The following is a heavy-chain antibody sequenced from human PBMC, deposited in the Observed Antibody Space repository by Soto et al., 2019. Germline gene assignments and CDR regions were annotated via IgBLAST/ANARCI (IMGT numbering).Heavy chain of an antibody. J-gene: IGHJ4*02. CDR3: ARDHMGGSVAARPPMDYFEF. V-gene: IGHV3-7*03. CDR2: TKPKGGNT. CDR1: GFSFSRSW. D-gene: IGHD6-6*01. Sequence: GGSLKLSCAASGFSFSRSWMSWVRQAAGKGLEWVASTKPKGGNTYYVDTLNGRFTISRDNAKTSLYSQMNSLRAEDTAVYFCARDHMGGSVAARPPMDYFEFWGRGTLVTVSS.